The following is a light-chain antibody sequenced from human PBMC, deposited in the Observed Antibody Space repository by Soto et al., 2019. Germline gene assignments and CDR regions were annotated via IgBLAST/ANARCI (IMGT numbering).Light chain of an antibody. CDR1: QGISSY. Sequence: DIQLTQSPSFLSASVGDRVTITCRASQGISSYLAWYQQKPGKAPRLLIYAASTLQSGVPSRFSGSGSDTEFTLTISSLQPEDFATYYCQQLNNYPLTFGGGTKV. V-gene: IGKV1-9*01. CDR2: AAS. CDR3: QQLNNYPLT. J-gene: IGKJ4*01.